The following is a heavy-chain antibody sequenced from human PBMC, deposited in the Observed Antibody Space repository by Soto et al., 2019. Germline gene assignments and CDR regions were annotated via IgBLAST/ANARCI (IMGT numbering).Heavy chain of an antibody. CDR3: ARGALYCGGDCWNDYYYGMDV. V-gene: IGHV1-3*01. CDR2: INVGNGNT. Sequence: ASVKFSFKASGYIFTDYAMHWVRQAPGQRLDCMGWINVGNGNTKYSQNFQARVTITRDTSASTAYMDLSSLRSEDTAVYYCARGALYCGGDCWNDYYYGMDVWGQGTTVTVSS. CDR1: GYIFTDYA. J-gene: IGHJ6*02. D-gene: IGHD2-21*02.